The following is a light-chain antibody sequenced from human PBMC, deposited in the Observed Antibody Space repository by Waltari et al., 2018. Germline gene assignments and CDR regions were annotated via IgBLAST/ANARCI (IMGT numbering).Light chain of an antibody. Sequence: DIQMTQSPSSLSASVGDRFTITCRARQTVRTSLSWFQQKSGRAPKLLIYSASKLQSGVPARFSGSGSGTDFTLTISSLQPEDFATYYCQQSYTAPWTFGPGTKVEIE. CDR2: SAS. J-gene: IGKJ1*01. V-gene: IGKV1-39*01. CDR1: QTVRTS. CDR3: QQSYTAPWT.